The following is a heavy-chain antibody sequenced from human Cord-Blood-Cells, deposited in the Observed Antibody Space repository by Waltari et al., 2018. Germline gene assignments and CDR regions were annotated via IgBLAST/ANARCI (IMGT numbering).Heavy chain of an antibody. D-gene: IGHD7-27*01. Sequence: QLQLQESGPGLVKPSETLSLTCTVSGGSISSSSYSWGWIRQPPGKGLEWIGSIYYSGSTYYNPSLKSRVTISVDTSKNQFSLKLSSVTAADTAVYYCARRGVNWGNWYFDLWGRGTLVTVSS. V-gene: IGHV4-39*01. J-gene: IGHJ2*01. CDR2: IYYSGST. CDR1: GGSISSSSYS. CDR3: ARRGVNWGNWYFDL.